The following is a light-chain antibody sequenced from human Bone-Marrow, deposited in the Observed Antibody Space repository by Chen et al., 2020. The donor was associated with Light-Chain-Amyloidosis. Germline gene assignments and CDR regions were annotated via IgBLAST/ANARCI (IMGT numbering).Light chain of an antibody. J-gene: IGLJ1*01. CDR1: SSYVGGDNH. CDR3: SSYTITNTLV. V-gene: IGLV2-14*01. Sequence: QSALTQPASVSGSPRQSITISCTGTSSYVGGDNHVSWYQQHPDKAPKLMIYEVTNRPSWVPDRFSGSKSDNTASLTISGLQTEDEADYFCSSYTITNTLVFGSGTRVTVL. CDR2: EVT.